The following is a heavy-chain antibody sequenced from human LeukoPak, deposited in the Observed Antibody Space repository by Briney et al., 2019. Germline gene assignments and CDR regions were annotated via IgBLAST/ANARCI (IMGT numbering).Heavy chain of an antibody. V-gene: IGHV3-23*01. CDR1: GFTFSTYA. CDR3: ANADRDGPFDY. J-gene: IGHJ4*02. Sequence: TGGSLRLSCAASGFTFSTYAMSWVRQAPGKGREWVSSISGSGGRTYYADSVKGRFTISRDNSKNTLYLQMNSLRAEDTAVYYCANADRDGPFDYWGQGTLVTVSS. CDR2: ISGSGGRT.